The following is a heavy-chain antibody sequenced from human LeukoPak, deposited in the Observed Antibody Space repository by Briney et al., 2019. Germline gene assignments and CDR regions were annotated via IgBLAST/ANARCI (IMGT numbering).Heavy chain of an antibody. CDR2: ISSSSSTI. D-gene: IGHD1-26*01. Sequence: GGSLRLSCAASGFTFSSYSMNWVRQAPGKGLEWGSYISSSSSTIYYADSVKGRFTISRDNAKNSLYLQMNSLRAEDTAVYYCARDATSGSYYGFADYWGQGTLVTVSS. CDR1: GFTFSSYS. J-gene: IGHJ4*02. V-gene: IGHV3-48*04. CDR3: ARDATSGSYYGFADY.